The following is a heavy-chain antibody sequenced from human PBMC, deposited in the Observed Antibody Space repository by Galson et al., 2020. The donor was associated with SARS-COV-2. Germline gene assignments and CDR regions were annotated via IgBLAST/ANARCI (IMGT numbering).Heavy chain of an antibody. CDR3: ARIPPGFQWELYFDL. V-gene: IGHV2-26*01. CDR2: IFSNDEK. CDR1: GFSLSNARMG. Sequence: SGPTLVKPTETLTLTCTVSGFSLSNARMGVSWIRQPPGKALEWLAHIFSNDEKSYSTSLKSRLTISKDTSKSQVVLTMTNMDPVDTATYYCARIPPGFQWELYFDLWGRGTLVTVSS. J-gene: IGHJ2*01. D-gene: IGHD1-26*01.